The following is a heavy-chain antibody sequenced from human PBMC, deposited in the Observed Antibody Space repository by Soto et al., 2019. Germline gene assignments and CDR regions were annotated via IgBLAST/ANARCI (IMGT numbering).Heavy chain of an antibody. CDR1: GFTVSSNY. Sequence: PGGSLRLSCAASGFTVSSNYMSWVRQAPGKGLEWVSVIYSGGSAYYADSVKGRFTISRDNSKNTLYLQMNSLRAEDTAVYYCANDLYDSSGYYEPRGAFDIWGQGTMVTVSS. J-gene: IGHJ3*02. CDR3: ANDLYDSSGYYEPRGAFDI. D-gene: IGHD3-22*01. CDR2: IYSGGSA. V-gene: IGHV3-66*01.